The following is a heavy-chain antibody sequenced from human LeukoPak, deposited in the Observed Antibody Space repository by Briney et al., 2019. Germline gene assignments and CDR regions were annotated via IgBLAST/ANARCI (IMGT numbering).Heavy chain of an antibody. CDR1: GFTFNSYA. D-gene: IGHD3-10*01. Sequence: PGGPLRLSCAASGFTFNSYAMNWVRQAPGKGLEWVSDISGSGGRTYYADSVKGRFTISRDNYKNTLYLQMNSLRAEDTAVYYCAKNRPLGGSGSYALDYGGQGTLVTVSS. V-gene: IGHV3-23*01. CDR2: ISGSGGRT. J-gene: IGHJ4*02. CDR3: AKNRPLGGSGSYALDY.